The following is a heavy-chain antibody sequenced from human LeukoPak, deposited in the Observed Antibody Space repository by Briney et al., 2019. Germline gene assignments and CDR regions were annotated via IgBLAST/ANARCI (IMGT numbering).Heavy chain of an antibody. Sequence: PGGSLRLSCAASGFTLSSYWMHWVRQAPGKGLVWVSRIKSDGRTNYADSVKGRFTISRDNSKNTLDLQMNSLRAEDTALYYCAKDLSVAVAGKRFDYWGQGTLVTVSS. V-gene: IGHV3-74*01. CDR3: AKDLSVAVAGKRFDY. J-gene: IGHJ4*02. CDR2: IKSDGRT. CDR1: GFTLSSYW. D-gene: IGHD6-19*01.